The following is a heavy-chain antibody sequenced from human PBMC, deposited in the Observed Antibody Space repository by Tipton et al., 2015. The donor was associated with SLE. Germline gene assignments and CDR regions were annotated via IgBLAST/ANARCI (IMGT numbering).Heavy chain of an antibody. V-gene: IGHV4-31*03. CDR2: IYYSGGT. CDR3: ARIIAGHGDAFDV. J-gene: IGHJ3*01. Sequence: TLSLTCTVSGASVSSGRYYWSWIRQHPGKGPEWIGYIYYSGGTYYNPSLRSRVTFSLDTSKNQFSLTLMSVTAADTAVYFCARIIAGHGDAFDVWGQGTMVTVSS. CDR1: GASVSSGRYY.